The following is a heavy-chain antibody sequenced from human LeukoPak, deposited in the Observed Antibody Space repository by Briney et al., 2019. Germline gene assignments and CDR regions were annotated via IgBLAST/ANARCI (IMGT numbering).Heavy chain of an antibody. D-gene: IGHD6-19*01. CDR3: ARLASSGWSHCDY. CDR1: GASITSYY. J-gene: IGHJ4*02. CDR2: IYYSGST. V-gene: IGHV4-59*08. Sequence: SETLSLTCTVSGASITSYYWSWIRQPPGKGPEWIGYIYYSGSTNYNPSLKSRVTISVDTSKNQFSLKMNSVTAADTAVYYCARLASSGWSHCDYWGQGTLVTVSS.